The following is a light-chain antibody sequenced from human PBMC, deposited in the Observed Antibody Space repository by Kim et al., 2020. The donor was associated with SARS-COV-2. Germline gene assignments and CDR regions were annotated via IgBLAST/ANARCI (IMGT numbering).Light chain of an antibody. Sequence: SYELTQPPSVSVSPGQTATITCSGDKLGDKYVCWYQQKPGQSPLLVIYQDTKRPSGIPERFSGSTSGNTATLTISGTQAMDEADYYCQAWESSTVFGGGTQLTVL. V-gene: IGLV3-1*01. CDR2: QDT. CDR1: KLGDKY. CDR3: QAWESSTV. J-gene: IGLJ2*01.